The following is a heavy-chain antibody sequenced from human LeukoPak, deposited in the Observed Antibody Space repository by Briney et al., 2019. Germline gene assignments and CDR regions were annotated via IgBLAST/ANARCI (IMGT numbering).Heavy chain of an antibody. D-gene: IGHD6-19*01. CDR1: GFTFSSYA. V-gene: IGHV3-30-3*01. CDR3: ARDLSGWLVPDY. Sequence: GGSLRLSCAASGFTFSSYAMHWVRQAPGKGLEWVAVISYDGSNKYYADSVKGRFTISRDNSKNTLYLQMNSLRAEDTAVYYCARDLSGWLVPDYWGQGTLVTVSS. CDR2: ISYDGSNK. J-gene: IGHJ4*02.